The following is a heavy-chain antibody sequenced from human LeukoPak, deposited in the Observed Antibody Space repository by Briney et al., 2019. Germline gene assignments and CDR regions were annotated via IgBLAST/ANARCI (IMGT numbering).Heavy chain of an antibody. V-gene: IGHV3-30*18. CDR2: ILYDGSRQ. CDR1: GFTFNGCG. D-gene: IGHD3-10*01. Sequence: QTGRSLRLSCAASGFTFNGCGMHWVRHAPGKGLEWVARILYDGSRQYYTDSVKGRITIARDNSKNTLFLEMNSLRVEDTAVYYCVKSSGTDDYGMDAWGQGTTVTVSS. CDR3: VKSSGTDDYGMDA. J-gene: IGHJ6*02.